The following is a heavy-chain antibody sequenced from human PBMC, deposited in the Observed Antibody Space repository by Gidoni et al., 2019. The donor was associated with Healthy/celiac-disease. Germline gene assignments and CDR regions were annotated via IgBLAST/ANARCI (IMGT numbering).Heavy chain of an antibody. V-gene: IGHV3-9*01. D-gene: IGHD3-9*01. Sequence: EVQLVESGGGLVQPGRSLRLSCAASGFPFDDYAMHWVRQAPGKGLEWVSGISWNSGSIGYADSVKGRFTISRDNAKNSLYLQMNSLRAEDTALYYCAKGTYYDILTGYYDYWGQGTLVTVSS. CDR2: ISWNSGSI. CDR1: GFPFDDYA. CDR3: AKGTYYDILTGYYDY. J-gene: IGHJ4*02.